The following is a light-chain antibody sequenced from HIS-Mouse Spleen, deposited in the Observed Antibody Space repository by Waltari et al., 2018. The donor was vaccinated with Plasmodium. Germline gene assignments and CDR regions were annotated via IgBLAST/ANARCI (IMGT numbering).Light chain of an antibody. V-gene: IGLV3-1*01. CDR2: QDS. J-gene: IGLJ2*01. Sequence: SYELTQPPSVSVSPGQTASITCSGDTLGDKYACWYQQKPGQSPVLVIYQDSKRPSGIPERFSGSNSGNTATLTISGTQAMDEADYYYQAWDSSTVVFGGGTKLTVL. CDR1: TLGDKY. CDR3: QAWDSSTVV.